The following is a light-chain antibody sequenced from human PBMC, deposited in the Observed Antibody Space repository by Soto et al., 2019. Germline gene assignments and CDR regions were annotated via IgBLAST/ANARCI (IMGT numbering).Light chain of an antibody. Sequence: DIQMTQSPSTLSASVGERVTITCRASPSIGNFLAWFQQKPGKAPQLLIYDASNLERGVPSRFSGSGSGTEFTLTITSLQPDDFATYYCHQIFSAPFTFGQGTGLE. V-gene: IGKV1-5*01. J-gene: IGKJ2*01. CDR2: DAS. CDR3: HQIFSAPFT. CDR1: PSIGNF.